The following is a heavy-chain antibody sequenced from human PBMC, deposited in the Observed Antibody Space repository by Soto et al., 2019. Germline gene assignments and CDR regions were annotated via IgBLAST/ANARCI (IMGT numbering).Heavy chain of an antibody. J-gene: IGHJ4*02. CDR1: GFTFSTDS. CDR2: IRTSGATR. CDR3: ARFFGSGFDY. Sequence: EVQLVESGGGLVQPGGSLRLSCVASGFTFSTDSMNWVRQAPGKGLEWVAHIRTSGATRYYADSVKGRFTISRDNLKTSLYLQMDSLRNEDTAVYYCARFFGSGFDYWGQGTLVTVSS. D-gene: IGHD6-19*01. V-gene: IGHV3-48*02.